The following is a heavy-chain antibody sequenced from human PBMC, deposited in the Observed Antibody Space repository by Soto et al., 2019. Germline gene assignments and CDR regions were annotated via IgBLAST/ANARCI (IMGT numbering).Heavy chain of an antibody. CDR2: ITDTGGDT. Sequence: EVQLLESGGDLVQPGGSLRLSCVASGFTFGSRAMSWVRQAPGEGLEWVSTITDTGGDTKYADSVRGRFTISRDNVKNPLYLQMNSLRAEDTAVYYCARGGIVGAKGFDYWGQGTLVTVSS. CDR1: GFTFGSRA. V-gene: IGHV3-23*01. D-gene: IGHD1-26*01. CDR3: ARGGIVGAKGFDY. J-gene: IGHJ4*02.